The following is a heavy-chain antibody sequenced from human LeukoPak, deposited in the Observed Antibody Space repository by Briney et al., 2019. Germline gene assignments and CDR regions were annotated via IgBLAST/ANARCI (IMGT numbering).Heavy chain of an antibody. CDR2: INQDGSTK. CDR3: ARVFDT. V-gene: IGHV3-7*01. J-gene: IGHJ5*02. Sequence: GGSLRLSCAASGLTFSGHWMSWVRQAPGKGLEWVANINQDGSTKQYLDSVKGRFTISRDNAKNSLYLQMNSLRAEDTAVYYCARVFDTWGQGTLVTVSS. CDR1: GLTFSGHW.